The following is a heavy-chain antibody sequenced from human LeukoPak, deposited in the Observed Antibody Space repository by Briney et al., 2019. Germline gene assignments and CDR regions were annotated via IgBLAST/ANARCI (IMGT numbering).Heavy chain of an antibody. CDR2: ISSSGGNT. Sequence: GGSLRLSCSASGFTFSSNPMHWVRQAPGKGLEYVSAISSSGGNTYYADSVKGRFTISRDNSKNTLYPQMSSLRDEDTAVYYCVKRDVVLMVYTTWGQGTLVTVSS. CDR3: VKRDVVLMVYTT. V-gene: IGHV3-64D*09. J-gene: IGHJ5*02. CDR1: GFTFSSNP. D-gene: IGHD2-8*01.